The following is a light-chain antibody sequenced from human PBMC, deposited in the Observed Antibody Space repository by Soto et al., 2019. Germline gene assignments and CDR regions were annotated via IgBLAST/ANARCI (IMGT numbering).Light chain of an antibody. Sequence: IVMTQSPGTLSFSPGERATLSCRASQNIGNKVGWYQQKPRQAPRLLIYGASTRATGIPVKFSGSGSGTEYTPTTTSLQSEDAAVYYCQEYNYRHQITFGGGTKVEIK. J-gene: IGKJ4*01. V-gene: IGKV3-15*01. CDR2: GAS. CDR3: QEYNYRHQIT. CDR1: QNIGNK.